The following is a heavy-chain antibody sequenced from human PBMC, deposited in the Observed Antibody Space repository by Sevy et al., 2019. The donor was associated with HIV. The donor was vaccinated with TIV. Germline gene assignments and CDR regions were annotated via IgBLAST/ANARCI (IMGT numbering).Heavy chain of an antibody. J-gene: IGHJ4*02. Sequence: SETLSLTCAVYGGSFSGYYWNWIRQPPGKGLEWIGEIKHSGSTDYNPSLKSRVTISVDTSKNQFSLKLKSVTAADTAVYYCARVTMDRDGHNYMDYWGQGTLVTVSS. CDR2: IKHSGST. CDR1: GGSFSGYY. V-gene: IGHV4-34*01. D-gene: IGHD2-2*03. CDR3: ARVTMDRDGHNYMDY.